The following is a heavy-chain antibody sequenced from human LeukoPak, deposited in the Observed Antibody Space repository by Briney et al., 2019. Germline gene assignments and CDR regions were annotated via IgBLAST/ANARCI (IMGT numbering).Heavy chain of an antibody. D-gene: IGHD4-17*01. V-gene: IGHV3-23*01. CDR3: AKDSSVPYGITD. Sequence: GGSLRLSCAASGFTFSKYAMSWVRQAPGKGLEWVSAISPSDGNTFYADSVKGRFTISRDNSKNTLSLQMNSLRAEDTALYYCAKDSSVPYGITDWGQGTLVTVSS. CDR1: GFTFSKYA. J-gene: IGHJ4*02. CDR2: ISPSDGNT.